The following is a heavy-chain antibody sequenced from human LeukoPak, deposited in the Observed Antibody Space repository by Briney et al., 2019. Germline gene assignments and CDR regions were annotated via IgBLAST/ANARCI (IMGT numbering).Heavy chain of an antibody. V-gene: IGHV4-38-2*02. J-gene: IGHJ4*02. D-gene: IGHD3/OR15-3a*01. CDR1: GYSISSGYY. CDR2: FYHSAST. Sequence: SETLSLTCTVSGYSISSGYYWSWIRQPPGKGLEWIGYFYHSASTNYNPSLKSRVTISVDTSKNQFSLKLSSVTAADTAVYYCARDWTRSISGFDYWGQGTLVTVSS. CDR3: ARDWTRSISGFDY.